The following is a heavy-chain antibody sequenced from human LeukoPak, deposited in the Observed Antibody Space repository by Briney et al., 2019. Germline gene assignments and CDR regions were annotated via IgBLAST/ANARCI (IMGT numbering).Heavy chain of an antibody. D-gene: IGHD3-3*01. CDR2: ISSSTYI. Sequence: GESLRLSCAASGFTFSSYSMNWVRQAPGKGLEWVSSISSSTYIYYADSVKGRFTISRDNAKNSLYLQMNSLRAEDTAVYYCARSRFCDYWGQGTWSPSPQ. J-gene: IGHJ4*02. V-gene: IGHV3-21*01. CDR3: ARSRFCDY. CDR1: GFTFSSYS.